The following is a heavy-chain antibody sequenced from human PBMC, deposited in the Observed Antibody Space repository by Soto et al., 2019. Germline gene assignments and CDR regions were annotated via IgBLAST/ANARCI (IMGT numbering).Heavy chain of an antibody. CDR1: GFTFSSYG. CDR2: ISYDGANE. J-gene: IGHJ6*02. V-gene: IGHV3-30*03. D-gene: IGHD6-6*01. Sequence: GGSLRLSCAASGFTFSSYGMHWFRQAPGKGLEWVAVISYDGANEYYADSVKGRFTIARDNSRNTLYLQMNSLRIEDTAVFFCARSTSSTLNYYYGMDVWGQGTTVTVSS. CDR3: ARSTSSTLNYYYGMDV.